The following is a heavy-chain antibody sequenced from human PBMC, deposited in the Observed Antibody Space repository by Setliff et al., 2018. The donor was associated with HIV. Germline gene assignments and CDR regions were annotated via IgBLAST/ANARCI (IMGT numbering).Heavy chain of an antibody. J-gene: IGHJ6*03. Sequence: SETLSLTCAVSGGSMKISNYYWAWIRQPPGKGLEWIGSVYYNGDSRYNPSLKSRVTISVDTSKNQISLRLSSVTVADTAVYFCARDGYTNGYGYYYFYMDVWGKGTTVTVSS. CDR2: VYYNGDS. CDR1: GGSMKISNYY. V-gene: IGHV4-39*02. D-gene: IGHD5-18*01. CDR3: ARDGYTNGYGYYYFYMDV.